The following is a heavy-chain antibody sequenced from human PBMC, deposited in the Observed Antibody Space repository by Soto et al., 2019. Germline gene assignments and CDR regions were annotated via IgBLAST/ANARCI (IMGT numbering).Heavy chain of an antibody. D-gene: IGHD3-3*01. CDR3: ARDIWSGDYKWFDS. V-gene: IGHV3-30*03. CDR1: TVTINVHG. CDR2: ISNDGRAQ. Sequence: PGGSLRLSCTSSTVTINVHGIQWVRQAPGKGLEWVAFISNDGRAQYYADSVKGRFTISRDYSKNTVDLQMNSLRNEETAVYYCARDIWSGDYKWFDSWGPGTLVTVPS. J-gene: IGHJ5*01.